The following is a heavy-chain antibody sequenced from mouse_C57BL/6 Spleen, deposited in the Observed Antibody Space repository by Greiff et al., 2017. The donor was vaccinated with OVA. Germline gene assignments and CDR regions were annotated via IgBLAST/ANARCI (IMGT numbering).Heavy chain of an antibody. CDR2: IYPYNGVS. J-gene: IGHJ4*01. CDR1: GYSFTGYY. CDR3: AKTTVVALGAMDY. Sequence: VQLQQSGPELVKPGASVKISCKASGYSFTGYYMHWVKQSHGHILDWIGYIYPYNGVSSYNQKFKGKATLTVDKSSSTAYMELRSLTSEDSAVYYCAKTTVVALGAMDYWGQGTSVTVSS. V-gene: IGHV1-31*01. D-gene: IGHD1-1*01.